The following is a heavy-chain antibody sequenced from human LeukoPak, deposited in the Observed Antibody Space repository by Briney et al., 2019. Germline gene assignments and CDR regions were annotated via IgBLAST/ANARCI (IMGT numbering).Heavy chain of an antibody. J-gene: IGHJ6*03. CDR1: GGSFSTYY. D-gene: IGHD6-19*01. V-gene: IGHV4-4*07. CDR2: IYHSGST. Sequence: PSETLSLTCTVSGGSFSTYYWSWIRQPAGKGLEWIGSIYHSGSTYYNPSLKSRVTISIDTSKNQFSLKLSSVTAADTAVYYCARGDSSGWYGYYSYYMDVWGKGTTVTVSS. CDR3: ARGDSSGWYGYYSYYMDV.